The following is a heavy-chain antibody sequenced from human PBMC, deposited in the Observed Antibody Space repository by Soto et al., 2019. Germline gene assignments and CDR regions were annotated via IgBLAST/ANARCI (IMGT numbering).Heavy chain of an antibody. D-gene: IGHD2-21*01. V-gene: IGHV4-61*03. J-gene: IGHJ4*02. Sequence: SETLSLTCTVSGGSVSSGNFYWSWVRQPPGKGLEWIGYFYYTGSTNYNPSLKSRVTISSDTSKNHFSVKIKSVTAADTAVYFCARAGAVVGDYFDSWGQGALVNVS. CDR1: GGSVSSGNFY. CDR2: FYYTGST. CDR3: ARAGAVVGDYFDS.